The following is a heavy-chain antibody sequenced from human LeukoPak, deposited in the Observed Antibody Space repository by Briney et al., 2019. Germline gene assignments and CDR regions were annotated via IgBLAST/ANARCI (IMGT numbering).Heavy chain of an antibody. J-gene: IGHJ4*02. CDR2: IYYSGST. D-gene: IGHD3-9*01. CDR3: AGKDYDILTGFDY. V-gene: IGHV4-59*01. Sequence: SETLSLTCTVSGGSISSYYWSWIRQPPGKGLEWIGYIYYSGSTNYNPSLKSRVTISVDTSKNQFSLKLSSVTAADTAVCYCAGKDYDILTGFDYWGQGTLVTVSS. CDR1: GGSISSYY.